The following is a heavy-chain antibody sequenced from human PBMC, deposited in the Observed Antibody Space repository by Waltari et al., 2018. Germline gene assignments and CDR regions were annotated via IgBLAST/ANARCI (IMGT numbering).Heavy chain of an antibody. Sequence: QVQLLESGGGVVQPGGSLRLSCAASGFTFSTHAIHWVRQAPGKGPGKGWGWGAFIWADETKKKYADSLKGRFTISRDNSNNTLYLQMNTLTPEDTAVYFCARENRQWLAPEPYYFDYWGLGTLVTVTS. CDR1: GFTFSTHA. D-gene: IGHD6-19*01. J-gene: IGHJ4*02. V-gene: IGHV3-30*02. CDR2: IWADETKK. CDR3: ARENRQWLAPEPYYFDY.